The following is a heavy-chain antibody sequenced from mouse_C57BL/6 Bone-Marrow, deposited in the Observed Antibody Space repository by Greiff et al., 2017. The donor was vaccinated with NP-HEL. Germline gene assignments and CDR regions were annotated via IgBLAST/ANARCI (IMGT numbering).Heavy chain of an antibody. D-gene: IGHD2-2*01. CDR1: GFTFNTYA. Sequence: EVQLVESGGGLVQPKGSLKLSCAASGFTFNTYAMHWVRQAPGKGLEWVARIRSKSSTYATYYADSVKDRFTISRDDSQSMLYLQMNNLKTEDTAMYYCVYGYDEFAYGGQGTLVTVSA. CDR2: IRSKSSTYAT. J-gene: IGHJ3*01. V-gene: IGHV10-3*01. CDR3: VYGYDEFAY.